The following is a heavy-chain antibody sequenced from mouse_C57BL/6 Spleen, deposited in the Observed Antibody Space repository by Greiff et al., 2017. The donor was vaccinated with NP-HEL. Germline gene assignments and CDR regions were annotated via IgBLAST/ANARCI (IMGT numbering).Heavy chain of an antibody. CDR3: ARSGSSHWYFDV. J-gene: IGHJ1*03. Sequence: VQLQQSGPELVKPGASVKMSCKASGYTFTDYNMHWVKQSHGKSLEWIGYINPNNGGTSYNQKFKGKSTLTVDKSSSTAYMQLSSLTSEDSAVYYCARSGSSHWYFDVWGTGTTVTVSS. V-gene: IGHV1-22*01. CDR1: GYTFTDYN. D-gene: IGHD1-1*01. CDR2: INPNNGGT.